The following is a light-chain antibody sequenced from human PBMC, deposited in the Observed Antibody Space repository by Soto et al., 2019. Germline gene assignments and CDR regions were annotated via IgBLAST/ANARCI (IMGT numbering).Light chain of an antibody. CDR2: DAS. CDR3: QQRSNWPT. CDR1: QSVSSY. J-gene: IGKJ4*01. V-gene: IGKV3-11*01. Sequence: EIVLTQSPATLSLSPGERATLSCRASQSVSSYLAWYQQKPGQAPRLLIYDASNRATGIPARFSGSGSGTDFTLTISSLEPEDFEVYYCQQRSNWPTFGGGTQVEIK.